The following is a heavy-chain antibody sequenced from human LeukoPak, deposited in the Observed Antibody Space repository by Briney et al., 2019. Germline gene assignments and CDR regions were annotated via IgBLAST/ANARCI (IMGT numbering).Heavy chain of an antibody. V-gene: IGHV5-51*01. Sequence: GESLKISCKTSGYSFTDYWIGWVRQMPGKGLEWMGIIYPGDSDTRYSPSFQGQVTISADKSISTAYLQWSSLKASDTAMYYCARHTGAHMEFMDVWGQGTTVTVSS. CDR2: IYPGDSDT. D-gene: IGHD7-27*01. J-gene: IGHJ6*02. CDR1: GYSFTDYW. CDR3: ARHTGAHMEFMDV.